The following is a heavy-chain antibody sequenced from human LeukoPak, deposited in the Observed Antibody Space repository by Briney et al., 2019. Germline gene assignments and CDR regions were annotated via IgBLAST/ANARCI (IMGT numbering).Heavy chain of an antibody. D-gene: IGHD5-18*01. CDR1: GGSISSYY. J-gene: IGHJ4*02. Sequence: SETLSLTCTVSGGSISSYYWSWIRQPPGKGLEWIGYIYYSGSTNYNPSLKSRVSISIDTSKSQFSLKVSSVTAADTAVYYCARSVLGYSYGLHIDYWGQGTLVTVSS. V-gene: IGHV4-59*01. CDR2: IYYSGST. CDR3: ARSVLGYSYGLHIDY.